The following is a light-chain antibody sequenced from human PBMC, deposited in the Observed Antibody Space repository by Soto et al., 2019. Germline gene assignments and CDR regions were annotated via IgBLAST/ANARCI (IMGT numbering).Light chain of an antibody. CDR2: LSSDGSH. Sequence: QRVLTQSPSASASLGASVKLTCTLSSGHSSYAIAWHQQQPEKGPRYLMKLSSDGSHSNGDGIPDRFSGSSSGAERYLTISSLQSEDEADYYCQTWDTGARVVFGGGTKLTVL. CDR1: SGHSSYA. J-gene: IGLJ2*01. CDR3: QTWDTGARVV. V-gene: IGLV4-69*01.